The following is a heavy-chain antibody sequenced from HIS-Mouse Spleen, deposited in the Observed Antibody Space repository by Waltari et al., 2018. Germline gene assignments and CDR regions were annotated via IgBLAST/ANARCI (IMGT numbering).Heavy chain of an antibody. D-gene: IGHD6-13*01. CDR2: IYYSGRT. J-gene: IGHJ2*01. Sequence: QLQLQESGPGLVKPSETLSLTCTVSGGSISSSRYYWGWIRQPPGKGLEGIGSIYYSGRTSYPPSLKSRVPISVDTSKNQFSLKLSSVTDADTAVYYCAREIPYSSSWYDWYFDLWGRGTLVTVSS. CDR1: GGSISSSRYY. CDR3: AREIPYSSSWYDWYFDL. V-gene: IGHV4-39*07.